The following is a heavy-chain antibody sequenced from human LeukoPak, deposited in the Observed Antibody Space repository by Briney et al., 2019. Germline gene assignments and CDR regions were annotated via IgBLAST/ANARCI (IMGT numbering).Heavy chain of an antibody. CDR2: IYYSGST. Sequence: SETLSLTCTVSGGSISSSSYYWGWIRQPPGKGLEWIGSIYYSGSTYYNPSLKSRVTISVDTSKNQFPLKLSSVTAADTAVYYCASYGTTYWYFDLWGRGTLVTVSS. J-gene: IGHJ2*01. D-gene: IGHD4-17*01. CDR3: ASYGTTYWYFDL. V-gene: IGHV4-39*01. CDR1: GGSISSSSYY.